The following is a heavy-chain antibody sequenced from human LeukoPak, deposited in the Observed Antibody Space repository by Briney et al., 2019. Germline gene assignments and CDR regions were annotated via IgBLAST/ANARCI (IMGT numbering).Heavy chain of an antibody. V-gene: IGHV1-18*01. CDR1: GYTFTDYG. J-gene: IGHJ6*02. D-gene: IGHD6-19*01. Sequence: GASVKVSCKASGYTFTDYGISWVRQAPGQGLEWMGWISAYNGHTNYAQSLQGRVTMTTDTSTTTAYMEVRSLRSDDTAVYYCARDREQWRANLYAMDVWGQGTTVTVSS. CDR2: ISAYNGHT. CDR3: ARDREQWRANLYAMDV.